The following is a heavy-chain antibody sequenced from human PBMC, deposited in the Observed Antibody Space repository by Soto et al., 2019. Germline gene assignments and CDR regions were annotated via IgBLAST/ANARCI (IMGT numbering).Heavy chain of an antibody. J-gene: IGHJ5*02. D-gene: IGHD6-13*01. CDR2: MNPNSGNT. V-gene: IGHV1-8*01. CDR3: AREQQVRGLDP. Sequence: QVQLVQSGAEVKKPGASVKVSCKASGYTFTSYDINWVRQATGQGLEWMGWMNPNSGNTGYAQKFQGRVTLTRTTSISTAYMALSSLRSEDPAVYYCAREQQVRGLDPWGQGTQVTVSS. CDR1: GYTFTSYD.